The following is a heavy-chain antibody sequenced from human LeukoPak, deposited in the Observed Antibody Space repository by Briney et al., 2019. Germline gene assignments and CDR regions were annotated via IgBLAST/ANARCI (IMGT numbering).Heavy chain of an antibody. V-gene: IGHV6-1*01. CDR2: TYYRSKWYN. CDR3: TREDRDTFDI. Sequence: SPTLSLTCAISGDSFSNNIAAWTWIRQSPSRGLEWLGRTYYRSKWYNDYAVSVSGRITVNPDTSKNQFSLQLNSVTPEDTAVYYCTREDRDTFDIWGQGTVVTVSS. J-gene: IGHJ3*02. CDR1: GDSFSNNIAA.